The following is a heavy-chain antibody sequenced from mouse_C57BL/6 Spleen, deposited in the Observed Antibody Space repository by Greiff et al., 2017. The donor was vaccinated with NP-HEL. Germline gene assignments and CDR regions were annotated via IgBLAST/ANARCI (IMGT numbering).Heavy chain of an antibody. CDR2: INYDGSST. CDR1: GFTFSDYY. V-gene: IGHV5-16*01. J-gene: IGHJ1*03. CDR3: ARDPYYSNYDWYFDV. Sequence: EVNLVESEGGLVQPGSSMKLSCTASGFTFSDYYMAWVRQVPEKGLEWVANINYDGSSTYYLDSLKSRFIISRDNAKNILYLQMSSLKSEDTATYYCARDPYYSNYDWYFDVWGTGTTVTVSS. D-gene: IGHD2-5*01.